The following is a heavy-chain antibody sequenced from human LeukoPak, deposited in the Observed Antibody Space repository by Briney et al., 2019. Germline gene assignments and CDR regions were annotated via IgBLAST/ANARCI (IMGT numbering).Heavy chain of an antibody. D-gene: IGHD6-19*01. J-gene: IGHJ4*02. Sequence: ASVKVSCKASGFTFNRYGISWVRQAPGQGLEWMGCISAYNGDTNYAQKFQGRVTMTTDTSTSTAYMEVRSLISDDTAVYYCARDPSNTSGRYAYFDYWGQGTLVTVSS. V-gene: IGHV1-18*01. CDR3: ARDPSNTSGRYAYFDY. CDR1: GFTFNRYG. CDR2: ISAYNGDT.